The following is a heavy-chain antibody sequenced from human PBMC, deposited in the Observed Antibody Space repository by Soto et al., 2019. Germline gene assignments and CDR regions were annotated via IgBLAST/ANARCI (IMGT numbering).Heavy chain of an antibody. J-gene: IGHJ6*02. CDR3: ARDNNWNYAYYGMDV. CDR2: IIPIFGTA. D-gene: IGHD1-20*01. Sequence: SVKVSCKASGGTFSSYAISWVRQAPGQGLEWMGGIIPIFGTANYAQKFQGRVTITADESTSTAYMELSSLRSEDTAVYYCARDNNWNYAYYGMDVWGQGTTVTVSS. V-gene: IGHV1-69*13. CDR1: GGTFSSYA.